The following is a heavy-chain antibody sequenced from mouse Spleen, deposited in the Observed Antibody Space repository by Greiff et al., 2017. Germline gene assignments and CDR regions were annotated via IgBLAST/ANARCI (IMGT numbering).Heavy chain of an antibody. CDR2: IYPGSGNT. CDR1: GYSFTSYY. D-gene: IGHD6-1*01. V-gene: IGHV1-66*01. J-gene: IGHJ4*01. CDR3: ARPLIYYAMDY. Sequence: QVQLQQSGPELVKPGASVKISCKASGYSFTSYYIHWVKQRPGQGLEWIGWIYPGSGNTKYNEKFKGKATLTADTSSSTAYMQLSSLTSEDSAVYYCARPLIYYAMDYWGQGTSVTVSS.